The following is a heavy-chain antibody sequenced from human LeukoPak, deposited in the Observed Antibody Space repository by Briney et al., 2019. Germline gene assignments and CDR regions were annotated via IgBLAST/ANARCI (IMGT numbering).Heavy chain of an antibody. CDR2: IKQDGSEK. D-gene: IGHD3-22*01. CDR3: ARDGIVVAQADAFHI. Sequence: GGSLRLSCAASGFTFSSYWMSWVRQAPGKGLEWVANIKQDGSEKYYVDSVKGRFTISRDNAKNSLYLQMNSLRAEDTAVYYCARDGIVVAQADAFHIWGQGTMVTVSS. CDR1: GFTFSSYW. J-gene: IGHJ3*02. V-gene: IGHV3-7*01.